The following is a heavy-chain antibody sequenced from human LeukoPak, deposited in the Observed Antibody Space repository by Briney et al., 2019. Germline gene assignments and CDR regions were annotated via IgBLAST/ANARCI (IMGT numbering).Heavy chain of an antibody. Sequence: GGSLRLSCAASGFTFSSYGMHWVRQAPGKGLDWVAVISNDGSKKYYADSVKGRFTISRDNAKNSLYLQMNSLRDEDTAVYYCASSGSYRFDYWGQGTLVTVSS. CDR2: ISNDGSKK. V-gene: IGHV3-33*05. CDR3: ASSGSYRFDY. J-gene: IGHJ4*02. CDR1: GFTFSSYG. D-gene: IGHD1-26*01.